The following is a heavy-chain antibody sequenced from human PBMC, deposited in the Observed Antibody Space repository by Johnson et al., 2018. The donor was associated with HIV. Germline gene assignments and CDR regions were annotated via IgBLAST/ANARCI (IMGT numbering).Heavy chain of an antibody. CDR2: TPGGDGGT. CDR1: GFKYAASG. CDR3: AKRATVVSGSPSDAFDI. V-gene: IGHV3-23*04. J-gene: IGHJ3*02. Sequence: MQLVESGGGLVQPGGSLRVSCAASGFKYAASGLAFSNYAVKWVSHTPGGDGGTSFADSVRGRYIISRDNSNNTLYLPMNSLRPEDTAVYFCAKRATVVSGSPSDAFDIWGQGTMVTVSS. D-gene: IGHD4-23*01.